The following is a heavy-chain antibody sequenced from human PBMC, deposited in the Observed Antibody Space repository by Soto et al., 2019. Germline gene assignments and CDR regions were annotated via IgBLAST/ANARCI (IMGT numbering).Heavy chain of an antibody. V-gene: IGHV4-34*01. D-gene: IGHD5-12*01. CDR3: ARGSARWLKFYGMDV. J-gene: IGHJ6*02. CDR1: GGSFSGYY. Sequence: SETLSLTCGIYGGSFSGYYWSWIRQPPGKGLEWIGEINHSGRTNYNPSLKSRVTISVDTYKSQFSLKLASVTAADTAVYYFARGSARWLKFYGMDVWGQGTTVTVSS. CDR2: INHSGRT.